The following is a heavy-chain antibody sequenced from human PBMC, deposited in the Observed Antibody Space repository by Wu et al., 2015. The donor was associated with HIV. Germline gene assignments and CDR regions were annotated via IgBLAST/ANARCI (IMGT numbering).Heavy chain of an antibody. CDR1: GGTFSSYA. CDR3: ASNRASGWYLVAFDI. J-gene: IGHJ3*02. Sequence: QVQLVQSGAEVKKPGSSVKVSCKASGGTFSSYAISWVRQAPGQGLEWMGRIIPIFGTANYAQKFQGRVTITADESTSTAYMELSSLRSEDTAVYYCASNRASGWYLVAFDIVGPRGQWSPSLQ. CDR2: IIPIFGTA. V-gene: IGHV1-69*13. D-gene: IGHD6-19*01.